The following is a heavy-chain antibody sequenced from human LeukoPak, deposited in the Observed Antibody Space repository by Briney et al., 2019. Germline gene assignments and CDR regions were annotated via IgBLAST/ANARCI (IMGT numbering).Heavy chain of an antibody. D-gene: IGHD2-2*01. J-gene: IGHJ4*02. V-gene: IGHV1-2*02. CDR1: GYTFSGYY. CDR2: ISPNSGDT. Sequence: ASVKVSCKASGYTFSGYYMHWERQAPGQGHEWMGWISPNSGDTNYAQNFQGRVTMTRDTSISTAYMELSRLTSDDTAVYYCARGRDKTTSPAIDYWGQGTLVTVSS. CDR3: ARGRDKTTSPAIDY.